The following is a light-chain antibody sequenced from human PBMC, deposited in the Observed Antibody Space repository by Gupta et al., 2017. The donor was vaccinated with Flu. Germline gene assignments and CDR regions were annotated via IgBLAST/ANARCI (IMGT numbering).Light chain of an antibody. Sequence: DIHLTHSPSSLSASVGDRVTITCRASQSLKSYLNWYQQKPGKAPKLLIYAASKLQSGVPSRFSGSRSGADFTLTISSLQPEDFATYYCQQSYSTPYTFGQGTKVEIK. J-gene: IGKJ2*01. CDR2: AAS. CDR1: QSLKSY. CDR3: QQSYSTPYT. V-gene: IGKV1-39*01.